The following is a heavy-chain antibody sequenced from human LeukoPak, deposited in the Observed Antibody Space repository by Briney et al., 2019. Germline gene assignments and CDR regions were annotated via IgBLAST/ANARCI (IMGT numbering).Heavy chain of an antibody. CDR1: GFTFSSHG. CDR2: ISYDGSNK. J-gene: IGHJ6*01. Sequence: GRSLRLSCAASGFTFSSHGMHWVRQAPGKGLEWVAIISYDGSNKYYADSVKGRFTISRDNSKNTLDLLMNSLRAEDTAVYYCARALGGYYYGMDVXXXXXTVTXXS. CDR3: ARALGGYYYGMDV. V-gene: IGHV3-30*03. D-gene: IGHD1-26*01.